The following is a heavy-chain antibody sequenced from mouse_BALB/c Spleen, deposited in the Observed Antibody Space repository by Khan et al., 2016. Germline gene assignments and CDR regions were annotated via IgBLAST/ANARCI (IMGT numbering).Heavy chain of an antibody. CDR2: IDPANGNT. V-gene: IGHV14-3*02. Sequence: VHLQQPGAELVKPGASVKLSCTASGFNIKDTYMHWVKQRPEQGLEWIGRIDPANGNTKYDPKFQGKATITADTSSNTAYLQLSSLTSEDTAVYYCARRGARARAMDYWGQGTSVTVSS. CDR3: ARRGARARAMDY. J-gene: IGHJ4*01. D-gene: IGHD3-1*01. CDR1: GFNIKDTY.